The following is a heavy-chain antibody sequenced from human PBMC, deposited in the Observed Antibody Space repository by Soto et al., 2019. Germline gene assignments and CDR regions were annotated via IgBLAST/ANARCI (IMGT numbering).Heavy chain of an antibody. CDR3: ALVLSVRDRVVPAAIFGSLGFDP. J-gene: IGHJ5*02. V-gene: IGHV1-69*13. D-gene: IGHD2-2*01. CDR2: IIPIFGTA. Sequence: SVKVSFKASGGTFSSYAISWVRQAPGQGLEWMGGIIPIFGTANYAQKNQGRVTITADESTSTAYMELSSLRSEDTAVYYCALVLSVRDRVVPAAIFGSLGFDPWGQGTLVTVSS. CDR1: GGTFSSYA.